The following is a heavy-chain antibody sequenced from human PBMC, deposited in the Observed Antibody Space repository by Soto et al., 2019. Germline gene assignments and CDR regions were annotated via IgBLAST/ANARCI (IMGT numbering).Heavy chain of an antibody. J-gene: IGHJ4*02. Sequence: EVQLVESGGGLVQPGGSLRLSCAASGFTFSSYSMNWVRQAPGKGLEWVSYISSSSSTIYYADSVKGRFTISRDNAKNSLYLQMNSLRAEDTAVYYCARDLNDFWCGYFDYWGQGTLVTVSS. CDR3: ARDLNDFWCGYFDY. D-gene: IGHD3-3*01. CDR2: ISSSSSTI. CDR1: GFTFSSYS. V-gene: IGHV3-48*01.